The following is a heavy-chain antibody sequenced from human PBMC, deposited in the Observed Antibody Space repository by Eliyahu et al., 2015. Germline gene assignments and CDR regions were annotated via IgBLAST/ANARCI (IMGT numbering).Heavy chain of an antibody. CDR1: GGSISSSTYY. CDR3: ARGPGFDP. V-gene: IGHV4-39*01. D-gene: IGHD1-14*01. CDR2: IYYSGNT. J-gene: IGHJ5*02. Sequence: QLQLQESGPGLVKPSETLSLTCTVSGGSISSSTYYWGWIRQPPGKGLEWIGSIYYSGNTYYNPSLKSRVTISVDTSKNQFSLKLTSVTAADTAVYYCARGPGFDPWGQGTLVTVSS.